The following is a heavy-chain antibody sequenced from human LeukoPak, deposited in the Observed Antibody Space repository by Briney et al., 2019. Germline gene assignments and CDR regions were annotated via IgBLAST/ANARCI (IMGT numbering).Heavy chain of an antibody. J-gene: IGHJ4*02. D-gene: IGHD2-21*01. V-gene: IGHV3-48*01. CDR2: ISSSSSTI. CDR1: GFTFSSDS. CDR3: ARSLIIVSSRESYYFDY. Sequence: GGSLRLSCAASGFTFSSDSMNWVRQAPGKGLEWVSYISSSSSTIYYADSVKGRFTISRDDAKNSLYLQMNSLRAEDTAVYYCARSLIIVSSRESYYFDYWGQGTLVTVSS.